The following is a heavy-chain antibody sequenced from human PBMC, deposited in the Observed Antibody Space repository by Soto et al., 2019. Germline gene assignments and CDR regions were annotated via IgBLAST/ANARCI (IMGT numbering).Heavy chain of an antibody. V-gene: IGHV3-23*01. D-gene: IGHD2-21*02. J-gene: IGHJ6*02. Sequence: GGSLRLSCAACGFSFSSYAMSWVRRAQGKGLEWVSGTSGSGGSTYYADSVKGRVTISRDNSKNPRSMAMNILRAEDTAVYYCSKNLGIGDHYGMAVGGQGTTVTVSS. CDR1: GFSFSSYA. CDR3: SKNLGIGDHYGMAV. CDR2: TSGSGGST.